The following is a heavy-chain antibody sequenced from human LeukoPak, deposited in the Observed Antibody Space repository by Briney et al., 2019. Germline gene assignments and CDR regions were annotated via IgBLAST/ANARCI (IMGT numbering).Heavy chain of an antibody. CDR2: INHSGST. CDR3: ATLPSYYYGIHRGSPDY. J-gene: IGHJ4*02. CDR1: GGSFSGYY. V-gene: IGHV4-34*01. D-gene: IGHD3-10*01. Sequence: SETLSLTCAVYGGSFSGYYWSWIRQPPGKGLEWIGEINHSGSTNYNPSLKRRVTISVDTSKNQFSLKLSSVTAADTAVYYCATLPSYYYGIHRGSPDYWGQGTLVTVSS.